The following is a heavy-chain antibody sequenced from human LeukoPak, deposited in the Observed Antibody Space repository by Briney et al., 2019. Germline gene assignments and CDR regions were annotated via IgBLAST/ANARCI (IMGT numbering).Heavy chain of an antibody. J-gene: IGHJ2*01. CDR2: IKQDGSEK. D-gene: IGHD3-3*01. Sequence: GGSLRLSCAASGFTFSSYWMSWVRQAPGKGLEWVANIKQDGSEKYYVDSVKGRFTISRDNAKNSLYLQMNSLRAEDTAVYYCARVGYYDFWSGYSPAFDLWGRGTLVTVSS. CDR3: ARVGYYDFWSGYSPAFDL. V-gene: IGHV3-7*01. CDR1: GFTFSSYW.